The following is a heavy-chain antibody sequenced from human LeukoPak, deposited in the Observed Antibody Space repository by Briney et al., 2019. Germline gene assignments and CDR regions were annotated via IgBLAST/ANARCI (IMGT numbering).Heavy chain of an antibody. D-gene: IGHD5-24*01. CDR2: IDPGSGGT. CDR3: ARDVRRWISDAFDL. CDR1: GYTFFDYY. J-gene: IGHJ3*01. Sequence: GASVKVSCKALGYTFFDYYLHWVRQAPGQGREWVGWIDPGSGGTSYAPKFQGRVTVTRDRSISTVYMELARLRSDDTAVYYCARDVRRWISDAFDLWGQGTRVTVSS. V-gene: IGHV1-2*02.